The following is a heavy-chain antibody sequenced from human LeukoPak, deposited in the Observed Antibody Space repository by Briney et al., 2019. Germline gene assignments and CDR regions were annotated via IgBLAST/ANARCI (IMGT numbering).Heavy chain of an antibody. D-gene: IGHD5-12*01. CDR1: GITLRSYD. CDR2: TSGSGVNS. CDR3: AKEYSGYDFDY. J-gene: IGHJ4*02. V-gene: IGHV3-23*01. Sequence: GGSLRLSCAASGITLRSYDMSWVRQAPGKGLEWVAATSGSGVNSYYADSVRGRFTISRDNSQNTLYLQMDSLRAEDMALYYCAKEYSGYDFDYWGQGTLVTVSS.